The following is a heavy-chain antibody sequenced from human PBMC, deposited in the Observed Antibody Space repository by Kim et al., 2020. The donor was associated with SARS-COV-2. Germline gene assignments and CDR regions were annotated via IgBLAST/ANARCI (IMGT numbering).Heavy chain of an antibody. V-gene: IGHV1-69*13. CDR1: GGTFSSYA. CDR2: IIPIFGTA. Sequence: SVKVSCKASGGTFSSYAISWVRQAPGQGLEWMGGIIPIFGTANYAQKFQGRVTITADESTSTAYMELSSLRSEDTAVYYCARGDDSSGYYFGGLFYWGQGTLVTVSS. CDR3: ARGDDSSGYYFGGLFY. J-gene: IGHJ4*02. D-gene: IGHD3-22*01.